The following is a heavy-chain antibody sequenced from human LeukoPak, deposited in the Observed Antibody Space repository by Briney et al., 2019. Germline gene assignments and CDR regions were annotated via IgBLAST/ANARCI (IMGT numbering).Heavy chain of an antibody. CDR1: GGSISSSSYY. V-gene: IGHV4-39*01. CDR3: ARHRRIQRTFDI. CDR2: IYYSGST. D-gene: IGHD2-2*01. J-gene: IGHJ3*02. Sequence: PSETLSLTCTVSGGSISSSSYYWGWIRQPPGKGREWIGSIYYSGSTYYNPSLKSRVTISVDTSKNHFSLKLSSVTAADTAVYYCARHRRIQRTFDIWGQGTMVTVSS.